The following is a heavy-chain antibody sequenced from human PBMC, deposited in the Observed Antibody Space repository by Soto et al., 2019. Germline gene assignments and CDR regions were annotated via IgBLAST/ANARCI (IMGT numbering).Heavy chain of an antibody. V-gene: IGHV2-70*13. CDR1: GFSLTSPGMC. CDR3: TRSIRGPRRFNGMDV. CDR2: IERDDDDK. Sequence: SGPTLVNPTETLTLTCTFSGFSLTSPGMCVSWIRQSPGKALEWLALIERDDDDKYYSTSLKTRLTISKDTRKNQVVLTMANMEPADTATYYCTRSIRGPRRFNGMDVWGQGTTVTVSS. D-gene: IGHD1-20*01. J-gene: IGHJ6*02.